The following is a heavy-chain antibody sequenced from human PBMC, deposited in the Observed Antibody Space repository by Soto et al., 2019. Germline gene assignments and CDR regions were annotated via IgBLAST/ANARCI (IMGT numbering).Heavy chain of an antibody. V-gene: IGHV1-69*01. CDR3: ARVPHPASMVRGVIFYFDY. D-gene: IGHD3-10*01. CDR2: IIPIFGTA. J-gene: IGHJ4*02. CDR1: GGTFSSYA. Sequence: QVQLVQSGAEVKKPGSSVKVSCKASGGTFSSYAISWVRQAPGQGLEWMGGIIPIFGTANYAQKFQGRVTITADESTSTAYMELSSLRSEDTAVYYCARVPHPASMVRGVIFYFDYWGQGTLVTVSS.